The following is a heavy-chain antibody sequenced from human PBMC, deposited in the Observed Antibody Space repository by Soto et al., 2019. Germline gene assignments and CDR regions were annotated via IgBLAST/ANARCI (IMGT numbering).Heavy chain of an antibody. Sequence: EVQLLESGGGLVQPGGSLRLSCAASGFTFSSYAMSWVRQAPGKGLEWVSAISGSGGSTYYADSVKGRFTISRDNSKNTLYLQMNSLRDEDTSVYYCEKGGYYYGSGSPAGWFDPWGQGTLVTVSS. D-gene: IGHD3-10*01. V-gene: IGHV3-23*01. J-gene: IGHJ5*02. CDR3: EKGGYYYGSGSPAGWFDP. CDR1: GFTFSSYA. CDR2: ISGSGGST.